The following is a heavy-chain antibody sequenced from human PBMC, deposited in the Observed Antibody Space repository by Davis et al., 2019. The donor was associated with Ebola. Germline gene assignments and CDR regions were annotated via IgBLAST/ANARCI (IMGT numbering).Heavy chain of an antibody. D-gene: IGHD6-6*01. Sequence: MPSETLSLTCAIYGGSFSGSYWSWIRQPPGKGLEWIGEINLSGSNYNPSLKSRVTISADTSKNQFSLKLSSVTAADTAVYYCARAIAARSFVRYYYYGMDVWGQGTTVTVSS. J-gene: IGHJ6*02. CDR3: ARAIAARSFVRYYYYGMDV. V-gene: IGHV4-34*01. CDR1: GGSFSGSY. CDR2: INLSGS.